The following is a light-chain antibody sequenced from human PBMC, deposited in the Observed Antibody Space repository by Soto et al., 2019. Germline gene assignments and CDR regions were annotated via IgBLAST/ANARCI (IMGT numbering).Light chain of an antibody. J-gene: IGLJ3*02. V-gene: IGLV6-57*01. Sequence: NFMLTQPHSVSESPGKTVTISCTRSSGSIASNYVQWYQQRPGSSPTTVIYEDNQRPSGVPDRFSGSIDSSSNSASLTISGLRTEDEADYYCQSYDSSNLTGVFGGGTQLTVL. CDR2: EDN. CDR3: QSYDSSNLTGV. CDR1: SGSIASNY.